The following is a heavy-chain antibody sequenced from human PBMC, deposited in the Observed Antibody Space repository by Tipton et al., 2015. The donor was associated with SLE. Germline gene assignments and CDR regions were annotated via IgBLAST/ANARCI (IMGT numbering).Heavy chain of an antibody. Sequence: TLSLTCTVSGGSISSSSYYWGWIRQPPGKGLEWIGSIYYSGNTYYNPSLKSRVTISVDTSKNQFSLKLSSVTAADTAVYYCARRTGYSSGWVDYWGQGTLVTVSS. J-gene: IGHJ4*02. CDR3: ARRTGYSSGWVDY. CDR1: GGSISSSSYY. V-gene: IGHV4-39*07. CDR2: IYYSGNT. D-gene: IGHD6-19*01.